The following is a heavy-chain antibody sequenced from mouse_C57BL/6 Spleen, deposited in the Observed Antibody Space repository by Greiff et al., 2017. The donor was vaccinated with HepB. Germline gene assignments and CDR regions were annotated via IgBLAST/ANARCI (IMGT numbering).Heavy chain of an antibody. CDR1: GFTFSNYW. V-gene: IGHV6-3*01. CDR3: TSLYDYDGSWFAY. Sequence: EVKVEESGGGLVQPGGSMKLSCVASGFTFSNYWMNWVRQSPEKGLEWVAQIRLKSDNYATHYAESVKGRFTISRDDSKSSVYLQMNNLRAEDTGIYYCTSLYDYDGSWFAYWGQGTLVTVSA. CDR2: IRLKSDNYAT. D-gene: IGHD2-4*01. J-gene: IGHJ3*01.